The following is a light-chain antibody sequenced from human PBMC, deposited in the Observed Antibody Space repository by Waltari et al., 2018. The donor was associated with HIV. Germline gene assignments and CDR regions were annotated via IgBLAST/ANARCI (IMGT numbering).Light chain of an antibody. V-gene: IGLV3-21*02. CDR1: NIGSKS. J-gene: IGLJ1*01. CDR3: QVWDTTTDHSYV. Sequence: SYVVTQPPSLSVAPGQTARISCGGNNIGSKSVHWYQQRPGQAPVLVVHDDSDRPSGIPDRFSCSNSANAATLAISRVEAGDEADYYCQVWDTTTDHSYVFGTGTKVTVL. CDR2: DDS.